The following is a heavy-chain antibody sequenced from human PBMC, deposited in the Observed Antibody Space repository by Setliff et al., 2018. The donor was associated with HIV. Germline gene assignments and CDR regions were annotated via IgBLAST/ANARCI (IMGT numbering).Heavy chain of an antibody. J-gene: IGHJ6*03. Sequence: ASVKVSCKASGYSFARYGLSWVRQAPGQGLEWMGWISGFNGHTNYAQKLQGRVTMTTDTSTSTAYMELRTLRSDDTAVYYCATSSRIYYYSYMDVWGKGTTVTVSS. CDR1: GYSFARYG. CDR3: ATSSRIYYYSYMDV. V-gene: IGHV1-18*01. D-gene: IGHD2-2*01. CDR2: ISGFNGHT.